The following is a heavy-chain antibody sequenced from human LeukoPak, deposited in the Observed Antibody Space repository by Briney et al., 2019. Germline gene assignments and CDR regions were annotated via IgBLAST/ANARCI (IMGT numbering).Heavy chain of an antibody. Sequence: SETLSLTCTVSGASINSGGFYWSWIRQHPGKGLEYIGYIYYSGSTYYNPSLKSRVTISVDTSKNQFSLKLSSVTAADTAVYYCAGVADGGYSYDYWGQGTLVTVSS. J-gene: IGHJ4*02. D-gene: IGHD5-18*01. CDR1: GASINSGGFY. CDR3: AGVADGGYSYDY. CDR2: IYYSGST. V-gene: IGHV4-31*03.